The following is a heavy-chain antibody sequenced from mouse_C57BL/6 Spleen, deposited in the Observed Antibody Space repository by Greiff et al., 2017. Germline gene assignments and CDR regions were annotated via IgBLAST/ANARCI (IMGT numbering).Heavy chain of an antibody. J-gene: IGHJ1*03. D-gene: IGHD2-10*02. V-gene: IGHV1-39*01. CDR1: GYSFTDYY. CDR2: INPNYGAT. CDR3: ARSGDQVCDFEG. Sequence: VQLQQSGPELVKPGASVKISCKASGYSFTDYYMNWVKQSHGKSLEWIGVINPNYGATSYKQKFKGKATLTVDKSSSTAYMQLRSLTSEDSAVYYCARSGDQVCDFEGWGTGTTVTVSS.